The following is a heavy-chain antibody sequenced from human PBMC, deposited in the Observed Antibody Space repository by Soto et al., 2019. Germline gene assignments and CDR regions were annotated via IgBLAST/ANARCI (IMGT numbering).Heavy chain of an antibody. CDR2: IDNDGSAT. CDR3: ARDNWNSY. V-gene: IGHV3-74*01. J-gene: IGHJ4*02. Sequence: GGSLRLSCVASGVTFNIYWMHWVRQAPGKGLEWVSRIDNDGSATTYADSVKGRFTISRDNAKNTLFLQMNTLRVDDTAVYYCARDNWNSYWGQGTLVTSPQ. D-gene: IGHD1-1*01. CDR1: GVTFNIYW.